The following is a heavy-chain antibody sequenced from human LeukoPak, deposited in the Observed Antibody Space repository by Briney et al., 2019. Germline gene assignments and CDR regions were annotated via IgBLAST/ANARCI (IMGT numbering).Heavy chain of an antibody. D-gene: IGHD1-26*01. Sequence: PSETLSLTCTVSGGSISSGTYYWSWVRQPAGKGLEWIGRIYTSGSTNYNPPLKSRVTISVDTSKNQFSLKLSSVTAADTAVYYCARDHRWELALDYWGQGTLVTVSS. CDR1: GGSISSGTYY. CDR2: IYTSGST. J-gene: IGHJ4*02. CDR3: ARDHRWELALDY. V-gene: IGHV4-61*02.